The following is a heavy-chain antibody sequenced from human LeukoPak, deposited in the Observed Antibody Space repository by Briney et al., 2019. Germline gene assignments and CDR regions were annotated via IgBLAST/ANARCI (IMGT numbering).Heavy chain of an antibody. CDR2: INSDGNST. J-gene: IGHJ4*02. CDR1: GFTFSSYW. Sequence: GGSLRLSCAASGFTFSSYWMHWVRQAPGKGLVWVSRINSDGNSTRYADSVKGRFTISRDNAKNTLYLQMNSLRAEDTAVYYCARDKTDRGYFDYWGQGTLVTVSS. D-gene: IGHD1-14*01. V-gene: IGHV3-74*01. CDR3: ARDKTDRGYFDY.